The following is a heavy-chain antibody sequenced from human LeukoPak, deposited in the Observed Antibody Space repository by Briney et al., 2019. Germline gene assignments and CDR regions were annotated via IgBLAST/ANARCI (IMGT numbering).Heavy chain of an antibody. J-gene: IGHJ4*02. Sequence: SETLSLTCAVYGGSFSDSYWGWIRPPPGKGLEWIGSIYYSVSTYYNPSLKSRVTISVDTSKNQFYLKLSSVTAADTAVYYCARGFNSGEFGGRAFDYWGQGTLVTVSS. D-gene: IGHD3-16*01. CDR3: ARGFNSGEFGGRAFDY. CDR2: IYYSVST. V-gene: IGHV4-34*01. CDR1: GGSFSDSY.